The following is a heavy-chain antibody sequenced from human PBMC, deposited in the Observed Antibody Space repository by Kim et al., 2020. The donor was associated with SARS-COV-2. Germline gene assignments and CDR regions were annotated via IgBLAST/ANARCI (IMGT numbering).Heavy chain of an antibody. D-gene: IGHD3-22*01. V-gene: IGHV3-11*01. CDR1: GFTFSDYY. CDR3: ARGRLGAKKIGEYDSSGYYSPSGY. Sequence: GGSLRLSCAASGFTFSDYYMSWIRQAPGKGLEWVSYISSSGSTIYYADSVKGRFTISRDNAKNSLYLQMNSLRAEDTAVYYCARGRLGAKKIGEYDSSGYYSPSGYWGQGALVTVSS. CDR2: ISSSGSTI. J-gene: IGHJ4*02.